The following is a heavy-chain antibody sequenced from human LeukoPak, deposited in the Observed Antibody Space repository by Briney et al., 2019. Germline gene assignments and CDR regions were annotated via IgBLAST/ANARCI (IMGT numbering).Heavy chain of an antibody. D-gene: IGHD6-13*01. Sequence: LPGGSLRLSCAASGFTFSSYWMTWVRQAPGKGLEWVANVKQDGSEKYYVDSVRGRFTISRHNAENSLFLQMNSLRAEDTAVYYCARVAWDSSNWYRIDYWGQGTLVTVSS. CDR2: VKQDGSEK. CDR1: GFTFSSYW. V-gene: IGHV3-7*01. J-gene: IGHJ4*02. CDR3: ARVAWDSSNWYRIDY.